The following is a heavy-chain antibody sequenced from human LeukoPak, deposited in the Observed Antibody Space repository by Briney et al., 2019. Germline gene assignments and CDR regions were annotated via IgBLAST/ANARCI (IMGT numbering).Heavy chain of an antibody. Sequence: PGGSLRLSCAASGFTFSSYAMSWVRQAPGKGLEWVSDISGGGATTFYADSVKGRFTISRDNSKNTLYLQMDSLRAEDTAVYYCAKERFIYYDSSPTDYWGQGTLVTVSS. CDR3: AKERFIYYDSSPTDY. D-gene: IGHD3-22*01. CDR1: GFTFSSYA. CDR2: ISGGGATT. J-gene: IGHJ4*02. V-gene: IGHV3-23*01.